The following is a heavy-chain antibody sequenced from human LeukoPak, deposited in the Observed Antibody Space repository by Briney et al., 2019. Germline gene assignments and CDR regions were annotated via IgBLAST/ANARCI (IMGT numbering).Heavy chain of an antibody. Sequence: GESLKISCKGSGYSFTSYWIGWVRQMPGKGLEWMGFIYPGDSDTRYSPSFQGQVTISADKSISTAYLQWSSLKASDTAMYYCARLSSSGYHPHDAFDIWGQGTMVTVSS. J-gene: IGHJ3*02. D-gene: IGHD3-22*01. CDR1: GYSFTSYW. CDR3: ARLSSSGYHPHDAFDI. V-gene: IGHV5-51*01. CDR2: IYPGDSDT.